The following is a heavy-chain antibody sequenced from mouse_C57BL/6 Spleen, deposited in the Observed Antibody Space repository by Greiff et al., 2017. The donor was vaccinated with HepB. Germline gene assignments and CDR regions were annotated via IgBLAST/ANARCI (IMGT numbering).Heavy chain of an antibody. CDR3: TRGGDYSNYFDY. CDR1: GFTFSSYA. J-gene: IGHJ2*01. Sequence: EVMLVESGEGLVKPGGSLKLSCAASGFTFSSYAMSWVRQTPEKRLEWVAYISSGGDYIYYADTVKGRFTISRDNARNTLYLQMSSLKSEDTAMYYCTRGGDYSNYFDYWGQGTTLTVSS. D-gene: IGHD2-5*01. CDR2: ISSGGDYI. V-gene: IGHV5-9-1*02.